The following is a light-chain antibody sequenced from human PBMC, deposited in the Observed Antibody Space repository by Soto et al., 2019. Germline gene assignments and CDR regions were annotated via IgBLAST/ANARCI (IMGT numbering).Light chain of an antibody. J-gene: IGKJ4*01. CDR3: QQLNSYPS. CDR2: AAS. Sequence: DIQLTQSPSFLSASVGDRVTITCRASQGISSYLAWYQQKPGKAPKLLIYAASTLQSGVPPRFSGSGSGTEFTLTISSLQPEDFATYYCQQLNSYPSFGGGTKVDIK. CDR1: QGISSY. V-gene: IGKV1-9*01.